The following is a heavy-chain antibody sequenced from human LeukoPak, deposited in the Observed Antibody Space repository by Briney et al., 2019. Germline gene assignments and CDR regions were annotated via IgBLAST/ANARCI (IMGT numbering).Heavy chain of an antibody. CDR1: GLTFRNYG. J-gene: IGHJ4*02. CDR3: ASHRGDYAAGYFDY. CDR2: ISYDGSNK. D-gene: IGHD6-13*01. Sequence: GGSLRLSCAASGLTFRNYGMHWVRQAPGKGLEWVAIISYDGSNKYYADSVRGRFTISKDNSQNTLYLQMNSLRAEDTAVYYCASHRGDYAAGYFDYWGQGTLVTVSS. V-gene: IGHV3-30*03.